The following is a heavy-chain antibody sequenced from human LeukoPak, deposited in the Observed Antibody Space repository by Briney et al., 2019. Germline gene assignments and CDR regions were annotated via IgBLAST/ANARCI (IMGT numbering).Heavy chain of an antibody. CDR2: INHSGST. Sequence: SETLSLTCAVYGGSFSGYYWSWIRQPPGKGLEWIGEINHSGSTNYNPSLKSRVTISVDTSKNQFSLKLSSVTAADTAVYYCARIPITIFGVVASGMDVWGQGTTVTVSS. J-gene: IGHJ6*02. CDR3: ARIPITIFGVVASGMDV. CDR1: GGSFSGYY. D-gene: IGHD3-3*01. V-gene: IGHV4-34*01.